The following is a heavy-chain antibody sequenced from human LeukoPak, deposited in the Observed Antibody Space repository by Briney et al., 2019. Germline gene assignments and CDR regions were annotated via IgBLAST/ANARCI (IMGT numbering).Heavy chain of an antibody. V-gene: IGHV3-23*01. Sequence: GGSLRLSCAASGFTFSSYAMSWVRQAPGKGLEWVSAISGSGGSTHYADSVKGRFTISRDNSKNTLYLRMNSLRAEDTAVYYCAKDKQSLGITIFGVVAYYFDYWGQGTLVTVSS. J-gene: IGHJ4*02. CDR2: ISGSGGST. CDR1: GFTFSSYA. CDR3: AKDKQSLGITIFGVVAYYFDY. D-gene: IGHD3-3*01.